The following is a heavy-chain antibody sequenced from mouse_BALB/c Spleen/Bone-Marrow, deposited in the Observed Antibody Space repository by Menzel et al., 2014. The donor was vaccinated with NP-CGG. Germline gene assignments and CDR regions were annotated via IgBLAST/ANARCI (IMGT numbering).Heavy chain of an antibody. V-gene: IGHV1-69*02. CDR2: IDPSDSYT. D-gene: IGHD3-1*01. J-gene: IGHJ4*01. CDR3: ATARSTSYAMDY. CDR1: GYTFTSYW. Sequence: VQLQQSGAELVKPGASVKLSCKASGYTFTSYWMHWVKQRPGQGLEWIGEIDPSDSYTNYNQKFKDKATLTVDKSSSTAYMQLTSLTSEDSAVYYCATARSTSYAMDYWGQGTSVTVSS.